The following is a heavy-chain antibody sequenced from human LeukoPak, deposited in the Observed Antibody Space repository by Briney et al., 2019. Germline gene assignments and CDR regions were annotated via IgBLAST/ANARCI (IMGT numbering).Heavy chain of an antibody. J-gene: IGHJ2*01. Sequence: SETLSLTCTVSGGSISSYYWSWIRQPPGKGLEWIGYIYYSGGTNYNPSLKSRVTISVDTSKNQFSLKLSSVTAADTAVYYCAKASQNWYFDLWGRGTLVTVSS. CDR3: AKASQNWYFDL. CDR1: GGSISSYY. CDR2: IYYSGGT. V-gene: IGHV4-59*01.